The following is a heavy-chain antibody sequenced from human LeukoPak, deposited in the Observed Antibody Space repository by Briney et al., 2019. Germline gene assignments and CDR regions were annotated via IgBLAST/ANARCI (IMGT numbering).Heavy chain of an antibody. CDR1: GFNFEISW. CDR3: VRFSFAGPDSDY. CDR2: VNREETGR. Sequence: GGSLRLSCAASGFNFEISWMTWVRQAPGKGLEWATNVNREETGRYYVDSVKGRFTTSRDNARSSLYLQMNSLKTEDTAIYYCVRFSFAGPDSDYWGRGTLVTVSS. J-gene: IGHJ4*02. V-gene: IGHV3-7*01. D-gene: IGHD3-16*01.